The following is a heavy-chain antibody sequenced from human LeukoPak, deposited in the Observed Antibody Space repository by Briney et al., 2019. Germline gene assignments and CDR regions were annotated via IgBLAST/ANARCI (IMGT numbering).Heavy chain of an antibody. CDR2: ISCSGSTI. J-gene: IGHJ3*02. Sequence: GGTLRLSCAASGFTFSDYYMSWIRQAPGKGLEWVSYISCSGSTIYYADSVKGRFTISRDNAKNSLYLQMNSLRAEDTAVYYCARESSSWYGAFDIWGQGTMVTVSS. CDR1: GFTFSDYY. CDR3: ARESSSWYGAFDI. V-gene: IGHV3-11*04. D-gene: IGHD6-13*01.